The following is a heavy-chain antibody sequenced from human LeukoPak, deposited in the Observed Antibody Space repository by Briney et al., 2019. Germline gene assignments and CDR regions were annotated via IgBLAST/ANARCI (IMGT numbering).Heavy chain of an antibody. J-gene: IGHJ4*02. V-gene: IGHV4-39*01. CDR1: GGAISNTSYY. CDR3: ARRDTAMVKYYFDY. Sequence: SETLSLTCTVSGGAISNTSYYWAWVRQPPGKGLEWIGSIYYSGRTFYNPSLKSRVTISVDTSKNQFSLKLSSVTAADTAVYYCARRDTAMVKYYFDYWGQGTLVTVSS. CDR2: IYYSGRT. D-gene: IGHD5-18*01.